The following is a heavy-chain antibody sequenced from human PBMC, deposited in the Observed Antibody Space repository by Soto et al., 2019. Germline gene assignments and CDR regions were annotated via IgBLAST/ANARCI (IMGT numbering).Heavy chain of an antibody. Sequence: DVQLVESGGGLVKPGGSLRLSCAASGFAFSDAWMIWVRQSPRRGLEWVGRIKSKIDGETVDYAAAVKGRFTISREDSKNTLFLQMNSLTSEDTGVYYCTTWALLQVGVLHGGQGTLVTVSA. J-gene: IGHJ4*02. CDR3: TTWALLQVGVLH. CDR1: GFAFSDAW. V-gene: IGHV3-15*07. D-gene: IGHD2-15*01. CDR2: IKSKIDGETV.